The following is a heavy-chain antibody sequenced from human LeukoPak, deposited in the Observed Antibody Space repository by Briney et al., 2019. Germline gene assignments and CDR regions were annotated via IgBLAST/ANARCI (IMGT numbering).Heavy chain of an antibody. V-gene: IGHV1-2*02. Sequence: ASVKVSCKASGYTFTGYYMHWVRQAPGQGLEWMGWINPNSGGTNYAQKFQGRVTMTSDTSISTAYMELSRLRSDDTAVYYCARESSSSGYYSDAFDIWGQGTMVTVSS. CDR2: INPNSGGT. CDR1: GYTFTGYY. D-gene: IGHD3-22*01. J-gene: IGHJ3*02. CDR3: ARESSSSGYYSDAFDI.